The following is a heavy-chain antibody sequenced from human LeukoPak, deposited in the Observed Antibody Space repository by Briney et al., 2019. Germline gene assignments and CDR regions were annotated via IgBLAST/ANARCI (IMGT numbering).Heavy chain of an antibody. CDR2: INPNSGAT. CDR3: ASVYSAKDLAQLDY. D-gene: IGHD1-26*01. Sequence: GASVKVSCKASGYTFTGYYMHWVRQAPGQGLEWMGWINPNSGATKYAQKFQGRVTMTRVTSIRTAYMELTILTSDDTAMYYCASVYSAKDLAQLDYWGQGTLVTVSS. J-gene: IGHJ4*02. CDR1: GYTFTGYY. V-gene: IGHV1-2*02.